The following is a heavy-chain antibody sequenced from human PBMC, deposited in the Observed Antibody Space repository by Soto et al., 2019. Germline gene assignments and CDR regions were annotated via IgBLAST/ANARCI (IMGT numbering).Heavy chain of an antibody. J-gene: IGHJ5*02. Sequence: EVQLVESGGGLVQPGGSLRLSCAASGFTFSSYWMHWVRQAPGKGLVWVSRINSDGSRTSYADSVKGRFTISRDNAKNKLYLQMNSLRAEDTAVYYCARDGYGAYVRGDWFDPWGQGTLVTVSS. CDR3: ARDGYGAYVRGDWFDP. D-gene: IGHD4-17*01. V-gene: IGHV3-74*01. CDR1: GFTFSSYW. CDR2: INSDGSRT.